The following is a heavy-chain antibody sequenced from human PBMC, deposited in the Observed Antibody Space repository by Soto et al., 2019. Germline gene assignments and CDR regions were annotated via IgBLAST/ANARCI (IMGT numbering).Heavy chain of an antibody. Sequence: QVQLVQSGAEVKKPGSSVTVSCKASGGTFSSYTISWVRQAPGQGLEWMGGIIPIFGTANYAQKFQGRVTITADESTSTVYMELSSPRSEDTAVYYCARGNHRWLQLWYFDLWGRGTLVTVSS. CDR1: GGTFSSYT. V-gene: IGHV1-69*12. D-gene: IGHD5-12*01. CDR2: IIPIFGTA. J-gene: IGHJ2*01. CDR3: ARGNHRWLQLWYFDL.